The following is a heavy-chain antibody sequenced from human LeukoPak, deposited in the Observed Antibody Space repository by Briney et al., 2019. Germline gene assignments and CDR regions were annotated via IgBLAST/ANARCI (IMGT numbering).Heavy chain of an antibody. V-gene: IGHV1-69*05. D-gene: IGHD3-16*02. CDR1: GGTFSSYA. Sequence: ASVKVSCKASGGTFSSYAISWVRQAPGQGLEWMGRIIPIFGTANYAQKFQGRVTITTDESTSTAYMELSSLRSEDTAVYYCARDYFRGSYRWFDYWGQGTLVTVSS. CDR2: IIPIFGTA. CDR3: ARDYFRGSYRWFDY. J-gene: IGHJ4*02.